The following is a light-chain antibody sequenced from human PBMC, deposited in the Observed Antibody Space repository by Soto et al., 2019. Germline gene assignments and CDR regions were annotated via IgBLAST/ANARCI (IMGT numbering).Light chain of an antibody. Sequence: EIVLTQSPGTVSLSPGDRATLSCRASQSFISSYLAWYQQKPGQAPRLLIYGASTRATGIPDRFSGDGSVTHFTLTISRLEAEDFVMYYCQQYGSSPITFGQGTRLEI. CDR3: QQYGSSPIT. V-gene: IGKV3-20*01. J-gene: IGKJ5*01. CDR1: QSFISSY. CDR2: GAS.